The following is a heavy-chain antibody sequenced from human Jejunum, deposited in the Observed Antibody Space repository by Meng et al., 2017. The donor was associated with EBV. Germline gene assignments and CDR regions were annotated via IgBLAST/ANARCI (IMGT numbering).Heavy chain of an antibody. Sequence: GQLEGSGTGLVKPSAPLSLTCAVSGDSPSSGHWWSWVRPPPGKGLEWIGEMHPGGSTNYNPSLKSRVTISVDNSKNQFSLKLTSVTAADTAGYYCAKSNDYSLNSWGQGTLVTVSS. CDR2: MHPGGST. D-gene: IGHD4-11*01. V-gene: IGHV4-4*02. CDR1: GDSPSSGHW. CDR3: AKSNDYSLNS. J-gene: IGHJ4*02.